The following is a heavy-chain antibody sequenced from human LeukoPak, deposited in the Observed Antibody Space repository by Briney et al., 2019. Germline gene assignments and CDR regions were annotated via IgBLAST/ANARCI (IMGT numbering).Heavy chain of an antibody. V-gene: IGHV1-2*02. CDR3: ASYGIVGASFGAFDI. J-gene: IGHJ3*02. D-gene: IGHD1-26*01. CDR2: INPNSGGT. CDR1: GYTFTGYY. Sequence: ASVKVSCKASGYTFTGYYMHWVRQAPGQGLEGMGWINPNSGGTNYAQKFQGRVTMTRDTSISTAYMELSRLRSDDTAVYYCASYGIVGASFGAFDIWGQGTMVTVSS.